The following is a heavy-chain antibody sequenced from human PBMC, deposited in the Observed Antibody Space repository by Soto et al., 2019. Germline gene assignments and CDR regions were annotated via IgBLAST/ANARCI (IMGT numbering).Heavy chain of an antibody. CDR3: ARWGEWMQQVL. CDR1: RGPIINDDW. Sequence: LRLTSSVYRGPIINDDWWSWVRQPPGKGLEWIGEIYHRGSTNYNPSLKSPVTISVDKSKNQFSLKLNSVTAADTAVYYCARWGEWMQQVLWGQGTLVT. D-gene: IGHD5-18*01. CDR2: IYHRGST. J-gene: IGHJ4*02. V-gene: IGHV4-4*02.